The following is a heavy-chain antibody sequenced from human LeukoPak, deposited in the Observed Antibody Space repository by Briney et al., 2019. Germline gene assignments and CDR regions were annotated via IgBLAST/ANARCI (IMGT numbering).Heavy chain of an antibody. CDR1: GYTFTSYG. D-gene: IGHD3-10*01. Sequence: ASVKVSCKASGYTFTSYGISWVRQAPGQGLEWMGWISAYNGNTNYAQKLQGRVTMTTDTSTSTAYMELRSLRSDDTALYYCAKEYGSGSLHNWFDSWGQGTLVTVSS. CDR3: AKEYGSGSLHNWFDS. J-gene: IGHJ5*01. V-gene: IGHV1-18*01. CDR2: ISAYNGNT.